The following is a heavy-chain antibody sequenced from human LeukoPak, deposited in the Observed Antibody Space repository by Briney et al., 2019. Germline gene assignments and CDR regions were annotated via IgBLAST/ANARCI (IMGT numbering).Heavy chain of an antibody. J-gene: IGHJ4*02. Sequence: GASLRLSCAASGFTFSSYAMSWVRQAPGKGLEWVSIITGSGSGDSTYYADSVKGRFTISRDNSKNTLYLQMNSLRAEDTAVYYCAKKEAVAGKGFDYWGQGTLVTVSS. V-gene: IGHV3-23*01. CDR1: GFTFSSYA. CDR3: AKKEAVAGKGFDY. D-gene: IGHD6-19*01. CDR2: ITGSGSGDST.